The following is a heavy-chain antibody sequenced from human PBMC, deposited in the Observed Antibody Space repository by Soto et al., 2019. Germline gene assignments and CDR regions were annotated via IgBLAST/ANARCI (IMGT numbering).Heavy chain of an antibody. J-gene: IGHJ5*02. Sequence: GGSLRLSCAASGFTFSDYCMSWIRQAPGKGLEWVSYISSSSSYTNYADSVKGRFTISRDNAKNSLYLQMNSLRAEDTAVYYCARGVEQWTKAVKYNWFDPWGQGTLVTVSS. V-gene: IGHV3-11*06. CDR3: ARGVEQWTKAVKYNWFDP. CDR2: ISSSSSYT. D-gene: IGHD6-19*01. CDR1: GFTFSDYC.